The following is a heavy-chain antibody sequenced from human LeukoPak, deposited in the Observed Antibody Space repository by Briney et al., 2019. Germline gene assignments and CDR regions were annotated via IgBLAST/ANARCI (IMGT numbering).Heavy chain of an antibody. CDR2: ISGSGGST. Sequence: GGSLRLSCAASGFTFSSYSMSWVRQAPGEGLEWVSAISGSGGSTYYADSVKGRFTISRDNSKNTLYLQMNSLRAEDTAVYYCAKAGYYDSSGYYLLDYWGQGTLVTVSS. J-gene: IGHJ4*02. CDR3: AKAGYYDSSGYYLLDY. CDR1: GFTFSSYS. V-gene: IGHV3-23*01. D-gene: IGHD3-22*01.